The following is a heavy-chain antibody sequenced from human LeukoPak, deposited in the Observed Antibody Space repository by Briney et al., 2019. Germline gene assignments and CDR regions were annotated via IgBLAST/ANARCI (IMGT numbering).Heavy chain of an antibody. CDR3: ARGDYYDSSGYPYSSDY. Sequence: GASVKVSCKASGGTFSSYAISWVRQAPGQGLEWMGGIIPIFGTANYAQKFQGRVTITADKSTSTAYMELSSLRSEDTAVYYCARGDYYDSSGYPYSSDYWGQGTLVTVSS. V-gene: IGHV1-69*06. CDR2: IIPIFGTA. CDR1: GGTFSSYA. J-gene: IGHJ4*02. D-gene: IGHD3-22*01.